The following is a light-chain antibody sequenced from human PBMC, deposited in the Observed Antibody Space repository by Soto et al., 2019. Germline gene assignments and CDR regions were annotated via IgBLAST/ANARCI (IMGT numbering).Light chain of an antibody. CDR1: QVISTS. Sequence: DIQLTHSPAFLSPSIGESVTITCRASQVISTSLAWYQVKPGKAPKLLIYAASTLESGVPSRFSATVSGTEFSLTITSLQPEDFATYYCQELFDSPITFGQGTRLDIK. CDR3: QELFDSPIT. J-gene: IGKJ5*01. V-gene: IGKV1-9*01. CDR2: AAS.